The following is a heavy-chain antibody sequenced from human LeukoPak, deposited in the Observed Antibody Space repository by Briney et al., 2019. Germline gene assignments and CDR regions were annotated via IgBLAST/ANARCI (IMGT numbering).Heavy chain of an antibody. J-gene: IGHJ4*02. V-gene: IGHV4-34*01. CDR2: INHSGST. Sequence: SETLSLTCAVYGGSFSGYYWSWIRQTPGKGLEWIGEINHSGSTNYNPSLKSRVTISVDTSKNQFSLKLSSVTAADTAVYYCARAQYRGFDYWGQGTLVTVSS. CDR1: GGSFSGYY. CDR3: ARAQYRGFDY. D-gene: IGHD1-14*01.